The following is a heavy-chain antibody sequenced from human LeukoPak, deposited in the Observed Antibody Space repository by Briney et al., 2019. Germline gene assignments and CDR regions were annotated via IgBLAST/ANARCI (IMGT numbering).Heavy chain of an antibody. D-gene: IGHD3-3*01. CDR1: GFTFSSYG. CDR3: ARDLLLEWLLFDYYYYGMDV. CDR2: IWYDGSSK. Sequence: GGSLRLSCAASGFTFSSYGMHWVRQAPGKGLEWVAVIWYDGSSKYYADSVKGRFTISRDNSKNTLYLQMNSLGAEDTAVYYCARDLLLEWLLFDYYYYGMDVWGQGTTVTVSS. J-gene: IGHJ6*02. V-gene: IGHV3-33*01.